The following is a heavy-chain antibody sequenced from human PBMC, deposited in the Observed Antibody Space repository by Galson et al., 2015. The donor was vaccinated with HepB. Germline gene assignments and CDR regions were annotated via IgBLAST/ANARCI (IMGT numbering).Heavy chain of an antibody. V-gene: IGHV3-30*04. CDR3: TRSSSWSLLGDY. CDR2: ISYDGSNK. D-gene: IGHD2-15*01. CDR1: GFTFSSYA. J-gene: IGHJ4*02. Sequence: SLRLSCAASGFTFSSYAMHWVRQAPGKGLEWVAVISYDGSNKYYADSVKGRFTISRDNSKNTLYLQMNSLRAEDTAVYYCTRSSSWSLLGDYWGQGTLVTVSS.